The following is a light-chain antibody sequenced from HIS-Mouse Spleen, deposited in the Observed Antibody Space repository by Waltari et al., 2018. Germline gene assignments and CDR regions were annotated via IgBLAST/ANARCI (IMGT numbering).Light chain of an antibody. Sequence: EIVLTQSPGTLSLSPGERATLSCRASQSVSSSYLAWYKQKPGQAPRLLIYGASSRATGIPDRFSGSGSGTDFTLPISRLEPEDFAVYYCQQYGSSPPWPFGQGTKVEIK. CDR3: QQYGSSPPWP. CDR2: GAS. J-gene: IGKJ1*01. V-gene: IGKV3-20*01. CDR1: QSVSSSY.